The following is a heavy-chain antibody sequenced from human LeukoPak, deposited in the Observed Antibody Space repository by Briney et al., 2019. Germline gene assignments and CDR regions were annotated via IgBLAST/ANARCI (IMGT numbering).Heavy chain of an antibody. V-gene: IGHV3-21*06. CDR3: AREGGLVWFGEGDY. CDR2: ISSSSFYI. J-gene: IGHJ4*02. CDR1: GFSFSTHS. Sequence: PGGSLRLSCAASGFSFSTHSMNWVRQAPGKGLEWVASISSSSFYIFYADPVKGRFTISRDNAKNSLFLQMNSLRAEDTAVYYCAREGGLVWFGEGDYWGQGTLVTVSS. D-gene: IGHD3-10*01.